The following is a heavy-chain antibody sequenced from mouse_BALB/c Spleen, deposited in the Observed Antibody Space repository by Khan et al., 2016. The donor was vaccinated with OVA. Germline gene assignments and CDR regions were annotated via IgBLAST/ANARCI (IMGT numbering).Heavy chain of an antibody. Sequence: QVQLKQSGPGLVAPSQSLSITCTVSGFSLTSYGVNWVRQPPGKGLEWLGVIWDDGSTNYHSDLKSRLSINKDNSKSQVFLKLNSLQTDDTATYYCTKWYNSYYAMDYWGQGTSVTVSS. V-gene: IGHV2-3*01. CDR1: GFSLTSYG. D-gene: IGHD1-3*01. J-gene: IGHJ4*01. CDR3: TKWYNSYYAMDY. CDR2: IWDDGST.